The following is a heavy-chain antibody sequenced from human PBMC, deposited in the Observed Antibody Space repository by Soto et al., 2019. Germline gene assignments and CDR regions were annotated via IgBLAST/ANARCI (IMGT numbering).Heavy chain of an antibody. CDR3: AKAGTHSYFDY. J-gene: IGHJ4*02. Sequence: GESLRLSCAASGFTFSDYAMSWVRQAPRKGLEWVSGISSSGSGTYYADSVKGRFTISGDHSKNTLYLQMNSLTAEDTAVYYCAKAGTHSYFDYWGQGTLVTVSS. D-gene: IGHD1-1*01. CDR2: ISSSGSGT. CDR1: GFTFSDYA. V-gene: IGHV3-23*01.